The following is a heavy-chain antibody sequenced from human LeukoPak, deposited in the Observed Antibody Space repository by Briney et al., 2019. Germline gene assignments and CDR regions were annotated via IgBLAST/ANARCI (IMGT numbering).Heavy chain of an antibody. CDR2: INPDSGGT. CDR1: GYMFTGYY. J-gene: IGHJ4*02. D-gene: IGHD6-19*01. V-gene: IGHV1-2*02. Sequence: GASVKVSCKASGYMFTGYYMHWVRQAPGQGLEWMGLINPDSGGTNYAQQFQGRVTMTRDTSISTAYMEVSRLRFDDTALYYCVRAAYTSGWFPADYWGQGTLVTVSP. CDR3: VRAAYTSGWFPADY.